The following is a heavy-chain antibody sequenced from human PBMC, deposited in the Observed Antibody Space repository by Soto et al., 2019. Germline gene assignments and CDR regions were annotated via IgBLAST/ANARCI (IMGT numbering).Heavy chain of an antibody. J-gene: IGHJ5*02. CDR2: ISGSSGHI. CDR3: ARDGLIVVVTAIYGWFDP. V-gene: IGHV3-23*01. D-gene: IGHD2-21*02. CDR1: GFTFSDYG. Sequence: GGSLRLSCAASGFTFSDYGMSWVRQAPGKGLEWVSTISGSSGHIYYADFVKGRFTISRDNSRNTLYLQMNSLRAEDTAVYYCARDGLIVVVTAIYGWFDPWGQGTLVTVS.